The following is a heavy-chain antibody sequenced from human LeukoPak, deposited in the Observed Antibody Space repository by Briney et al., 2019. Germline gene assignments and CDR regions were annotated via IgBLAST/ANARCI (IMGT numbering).Heavy chain of an antibody. CDR2: INPNSGGT. CDR1: GYTLTELS. CDR3: ARTVVPAATDYYYYYMDV. J-gene: IGHJ6*03. D-gene: IGHD2-2*01. V-gene: IGHV1-2*02. Sequence: ASVKVSCKVSGYTLTELSMHWVRQAPGKGLEWMGWINPNSGGTNYAQKFQGRVTMTRDTSISTAYMELSRLRSDDTAVYYCARTVVPAATDYYYYYMDVWGKGTTVTVSS.